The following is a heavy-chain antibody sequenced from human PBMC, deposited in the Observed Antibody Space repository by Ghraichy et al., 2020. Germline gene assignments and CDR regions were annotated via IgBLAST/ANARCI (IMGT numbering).Heavy chain of an antibody. D-gene: IGHD3-22*01. CDR1: GYTFTSYY. J-gene: IGHJ4*02. V-gene: IGHV1-46*01. CDR3: ARVLGYDSSEYYFDY. Sequence: ASVKVSCKASGYTFTSYYMHWVRQAPGQGLEWMGIINPSGDSTSYAQKFQGRVTMTRDTSTSTVYMELSSLRSEDTAVYYCARVLGYDSSEYYFDYWGQGTLVTVSS. CDR2: INPSGDST.